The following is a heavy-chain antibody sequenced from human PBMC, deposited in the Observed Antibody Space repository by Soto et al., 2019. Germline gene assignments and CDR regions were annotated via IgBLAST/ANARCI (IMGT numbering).Heavy chain of an antibody. Sequence: EVQLLESGGGLVQPGGSLRLSCAASGFTFSSYAMRWVRQAPVKGLEWVSAISGSGDSTYYADSVKGRFTISRDNSKNTRYLQMNSLRAEGPAVYYCARRGSGSYYDYWGQGTLVTVSS. CDR3: ARRGSGSYYDY. V-gene: IGHV3-23*01. J-gene: IGHJ4*02. D-gene: IGHD1-26*01. CDR1: GFTFSSYA. CDR2: ISGSGDST.